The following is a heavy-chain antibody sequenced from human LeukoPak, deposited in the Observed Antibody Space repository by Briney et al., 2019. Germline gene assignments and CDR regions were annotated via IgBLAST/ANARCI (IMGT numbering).Heavy chain of an antibody. CDR1: GFTFSSYG. V-gene: IGHV3-30*18. J-gene: IGHJ3*02. CDR3: AKDFLDDADAFDI. D-gene: IGHD3/OR15-3a*01. CDR2: ISYDGSNK. Sequence: GGSLRLSCAASGFTFSSYGMHWVRQAPGKGLEWVAVISYDGSNKYYADSVKGRFTISRDNSKNTLYLQMNSLRAEDTAVYYCAKDFLDDADAFDIWGQGIVVTVSS.